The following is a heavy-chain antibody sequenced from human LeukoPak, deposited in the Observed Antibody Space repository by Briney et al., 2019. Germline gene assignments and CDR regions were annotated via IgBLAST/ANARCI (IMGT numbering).Heavy chain of an antibody. D-gene: IGHD1-26*01. CDR2: ISNNGGYT. Sequence: PGGSLRLSCAASGFTFSSSAMSWVRQAPGKGLEWVSAISNNGGYTYYADSVQGRFTISRDNSKSTLCLQMNSLRAEDTAVYYCAKPYSGSYYFDYWGQGTLVTVSS. CDR1: GFTFSSSA. J-gene: IGHJ4*02. CDR3: AKPYSGSYYFDY. V-gene: IGHV3-23*01.